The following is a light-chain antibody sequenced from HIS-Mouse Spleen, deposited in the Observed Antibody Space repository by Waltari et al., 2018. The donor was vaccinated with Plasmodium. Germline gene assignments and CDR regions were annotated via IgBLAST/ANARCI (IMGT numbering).Light chain of an antibody. CDR3: YSTDSSGNHRV. V-gene: IGLV3-10*01. J-gene: IGLJ3*02. Sequence: SYELTQPPSVSVSPGQTARITCSGDAFPKKYAYWYQQKSGQAPVLVIYVDSKRPSGIPEGVSGASSGTIATLTSSGAQVEDEADYYCYSTDSSGNHRVFGGGTKLTVL. CDR1: AFPKKY. CDR2: VDS.